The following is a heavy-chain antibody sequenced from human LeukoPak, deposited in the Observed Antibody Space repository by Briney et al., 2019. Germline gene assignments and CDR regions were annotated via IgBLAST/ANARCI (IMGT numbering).Heavy chain of an antibody. D-gene: IGHD1-26*01. CDR3: TRVIVGAHQLEY. V-gene: IGHV3-74*01. J-gene: IGHJ4*02. CDR1: GFTFSSYW. CDR2: INDAGHDI. Sequence: GGSLTLSCAASGFTFSSYWMNWVRQAPGQGLVWLSRINDAGHDITYADSVKGRFTSSRNNAKNTLYLQMNSLRAEDTAVYYCTRVIVGAHQLEYWGQGTLVTVSS.